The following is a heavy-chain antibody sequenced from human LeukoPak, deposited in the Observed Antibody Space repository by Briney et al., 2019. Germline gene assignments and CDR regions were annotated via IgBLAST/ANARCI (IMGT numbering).Heavy chain of an antibody. D-gene: IGHD4-17*01. CDR2: ISSSSSYI. CDR1: GFTFSSYS. J-gene: IGHJ6*03. Sequence: PGGSLRPSCAASGFTFSSYSMNWVRQAPGKGLEWVSSISSSSSYIYYADSVKGRFTISRDNAKNSLYLQMNSLRAEDTAVYYCARDATVTPPYMDYMDVWGKGTTVTVSS. V-gene: IGHV3-21*01. CDR3: ARDATVTPPYMDYMDV.